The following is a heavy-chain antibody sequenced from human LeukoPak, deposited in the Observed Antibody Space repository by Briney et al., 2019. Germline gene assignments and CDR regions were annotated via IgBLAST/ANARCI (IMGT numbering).Heavy chain of an antibody. CDR2: IYYSGST. J-gene: IGHJ4*02. D-gene: IGHD3-22*01. CDR3: ARESSSYSLFDY. Sequence: SETLSLTCTVSGGSISSYYWSWIRQPPGKGLEWIGYIYYSGSTNYNPSLKSRVTISVDTSKNQYSLKLSSVTAADTAVYYCARESSSYSLFDYRGQGTLVTVSS. CDR1: GGSISSYY. V-gene: IGHV4-59*01.